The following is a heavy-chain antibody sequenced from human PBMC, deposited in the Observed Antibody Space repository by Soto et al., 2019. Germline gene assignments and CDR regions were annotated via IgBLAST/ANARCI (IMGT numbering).Heavy chain of an antibody. D-gene: IGHD1-20*01. V-gene: IGHV4-39*01. Sequence: PSATLSLACPVSGGSISSSSYSWGCIRKPPGKGLERIGSIYYGGSTYYNPSLKSRVTISADKSNNQFSLKLSSVTAAETAVYYRAVGRGYSGNDYYFGYMGQGTRGAVAS. CDR3: AVGRGYSGNDYYFGY. J-gene: IGHJ4*02. CDR2: IYYGGST. CDR1: GGSISSSSYS.